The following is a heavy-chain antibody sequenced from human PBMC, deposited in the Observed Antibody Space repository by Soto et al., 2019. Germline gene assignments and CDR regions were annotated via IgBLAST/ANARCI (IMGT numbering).Heavy chain of an antibody. Sequence: QVQLVQSGAEVKKPGASVKVSCKASGYTFTSYGISWVRQAPGQGLEWMGGISAYNGNTKYAQKLQVRVTMTTDPSTGTAYMELRSLRSDYTAVYYCARDSGYSYGWGYYGMDVWGQGTTVTVSS. V-gene: IGHV1-18*01. CDR2: ISAYNGNT. D-gene: IGHD5-18*01. J-gene: IGHJ6*02. CDR3: ARDSGYSYGWGYYGMDV. CDR1: GYTFTSYG.